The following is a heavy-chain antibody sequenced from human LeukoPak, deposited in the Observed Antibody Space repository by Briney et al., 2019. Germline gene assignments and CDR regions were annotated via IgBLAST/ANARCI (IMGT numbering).Heavy chain of an antibody. CDR3: ARHRGYCSSTSCYTVAFDI. CDR1: GYSISSGYY. D-gene: IGHD2-2*02. CDR2: INHSGST. V-gene: IGHV4-38-2*02. J-gene: IGHJ3*02. Sequence: TSETLSLTCTVSGYSISSGYYWSWIRQPPGKGLEWIGEINHSGSTNYNPSLKSRVTISVDTSKNQFSLKLSSVTAADTAVYYCARHRGYCSSTSCYTVAFDIWGQGTMVTVSS.